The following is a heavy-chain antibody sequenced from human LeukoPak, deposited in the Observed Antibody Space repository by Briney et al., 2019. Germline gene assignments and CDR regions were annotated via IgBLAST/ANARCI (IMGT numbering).Heavy chain of an antibody. D-gene: IGHD2-21*02. Sequence: ASVKVSCKTSGYAFTNYGMHWVRQAPRQSPEWMGWINTGNGNAKSSQKFQDRLTLTRDTSTSTAYMELRSLRSDDTAVYYCARDPYPYCGGDCYSEYFDYWGQGTLVTVSS. CDR1: GYAFTNYG. CDR3: ARDPYPYCGGDCYSEYFDY. CDR2: INTGNGNA. J-gene: IGHJ4*02. V-gene: IGHV1-3*04.